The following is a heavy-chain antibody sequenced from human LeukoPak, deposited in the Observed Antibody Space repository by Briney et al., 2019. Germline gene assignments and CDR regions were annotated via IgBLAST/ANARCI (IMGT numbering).Heavy chain of an antibody. J-gene: IGHJ6*02. V-gene: IGHV1-2*02. Sequence: ASVKVSRKASGYTFTGYYFHWVRQAPGQGLEWMGWMNPNSGDTNYAQKFQGRFTMTRDTSISTAYMELTRLTSEDTAIYFCARTQQQAMDVWGQGTTVTVSS. CDR3: ARTQQQAMDV. D-gene: IGHD6-13*01. CDR2: MNPNSGDT. CDR1: GYTFTGYY.